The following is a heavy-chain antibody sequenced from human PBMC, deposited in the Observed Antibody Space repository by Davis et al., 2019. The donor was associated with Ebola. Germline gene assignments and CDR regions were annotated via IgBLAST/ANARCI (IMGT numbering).Heavy chain of an antibody. V-gene: IGHV1-2*02. Sequence: ASVKVSCKASGYTFTGYYMHWVRQAPGQGLEWMGWINPNSGGTNYAQKLQGRVTMTTDTSTSTAYMELRSLRSDDTAVYYCARAGYDSSGYYPNWFDPWGQGTLVTVSS. J-gene: IGHJ5*02. CDR3: ARAGYDSSGYYPNWFDP. D-gene: IGHD3-22*01. CDR2: INPNSGGT. CDR1: GYTFTGYY.